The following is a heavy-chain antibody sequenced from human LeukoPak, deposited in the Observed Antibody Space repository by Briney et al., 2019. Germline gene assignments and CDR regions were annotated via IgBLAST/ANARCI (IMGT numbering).Heavy chain of an antibody. D-gene: IGHD3-16*01. CDR2: VNPDGSST. CDR1: GFTFSRYW. J-gene: IGHJ4*02. Sequence: GGSLRLSCAASGFTFSRYWMHWVRQVPGKGLVWVSRVNPDGSSTTYADSVKGRFTSSRDNAKNTPYLQMNRLRAEDTAVYYCARGGSYGDYWGQGILVTVSS. V-gene: IGHV3-74*01. CDR3: ARGGSYGDY.